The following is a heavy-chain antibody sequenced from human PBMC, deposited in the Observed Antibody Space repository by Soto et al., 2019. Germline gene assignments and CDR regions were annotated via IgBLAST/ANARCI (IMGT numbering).Heavy chain of an antibody. Sequence: QVQLVQSGAEVKKPGSSVKVSCKASGGTISRYSITWVRQAPGHGLEWIGRVIPIFGIPTYAQKFQGRVTLTADESTSTAYRELSSLRSDDTAVYYCAREDRDRETGLVPAAIDGMDVWGQGTTVTVSS. V-gene: IGHV1-69*08. CDR3: AREDRDRETGLVPAAIDGMDV. CDR1: GGTISRYS. D-gene: IGHD2-2*01. CDR2: VIPIFGIP. J-gene: IGHJ6*02.